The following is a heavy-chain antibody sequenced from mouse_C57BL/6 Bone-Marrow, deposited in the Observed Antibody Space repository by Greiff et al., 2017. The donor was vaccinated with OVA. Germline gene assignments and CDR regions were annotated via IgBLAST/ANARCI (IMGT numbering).Heavy chain of an antibody. CDR2: IHPNSGST. D-gene: IGHD3-2*02. V-gene: IGHV1-64*01. CDR1: GYTFTSYW. J-gene: IGHJ2*01. CDR3: ARRGSSGYLFYFDY. Sequence: VQLQQPGAELVKPGASVKLSCKASGYTFTSYWMHWVKQRPGQGLEWIGMIHPNSGSTNYNEKFKSKATLTVDKSSSTAYMQLSSLTSEDSAVYYGARRGSSGYLFYFDYWGQGTTLTVSS.